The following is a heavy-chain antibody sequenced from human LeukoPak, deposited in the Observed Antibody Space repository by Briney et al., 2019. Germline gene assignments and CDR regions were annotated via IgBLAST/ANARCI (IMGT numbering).Heavy chain of an antibody. Sequence: PSETLSLTCTVSGGSISSYYWSWIRQPPGKGLEWIGYIYYSGSTNYNPSLKSRVTISVDTSKNQFSLKLSSVTAADTAVYYCARRGRVMVRGVKSYYYYSMDVWGQGTTVTVSS. D-gene: IGHD3-10*01. CDR2: IYYSGST. J-gene: IGHJ6*02. V-gene: IGHV4-59*08. CDR1: GGSISSYY. CDR3: ARRGRVMVRGVKSYYYYSMDV.